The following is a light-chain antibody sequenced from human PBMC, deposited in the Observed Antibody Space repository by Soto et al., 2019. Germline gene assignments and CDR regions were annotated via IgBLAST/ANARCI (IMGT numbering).Light chain of an antibody. CDR2: GTS. CDR1: QSVRSN. V-gene: IGKV3-20*01. CDR3: QQYGSSLFT. J-gene: IGKJ3*01. Sequence: EIVLTQSPGILSLSPPEGAHLXRRASQSVRSNLAWYQQKPGQSPRLLIYGTSIRASGVPERFSGGGSGTDFTLTITRLEPEDFAVYYCQQYGSSLFTFGPGTKVDIK.